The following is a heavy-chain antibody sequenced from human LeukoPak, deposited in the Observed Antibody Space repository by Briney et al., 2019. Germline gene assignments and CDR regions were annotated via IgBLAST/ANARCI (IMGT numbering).Heavy chain of an antibody. Sequence: GGSLRLSCAASGFTFSGYGMSWVRQAPGKGLEWVSGISGSGGNTYYGDSVKGRFTISRDSSKNTLHLQMNSLRAEDTAVYYCAKDRGDYYYYAMDVWGQGTTVTVSS. D-gene: IGHD1-26*01. V-gene: IGHV3-23*01. CDR2: ISGSGGNT. CDR3: AKDRGDYYYYAMDV. CDR1: GFTFSGYG. J-gene: IGHJ6*02.